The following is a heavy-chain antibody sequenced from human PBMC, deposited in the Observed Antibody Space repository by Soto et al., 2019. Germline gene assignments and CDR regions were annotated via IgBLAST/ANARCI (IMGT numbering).Heavy chain of an antibody. Sequence: SGPTLVNPTQTLTLTCTFSGFSLSTSEVGVGWIRQPPGKALEWLARIDWEDTKLYSTSLKTRLSISKDTSKNQVVLTMTNMDPADTATYYCARSFYGMDVWGPGTTVTVSS. V-gene: IGHV2-70*04. CDR3: ARSFYGMDV. CDR1: GFSLSTSEVG. CDR2: IDWEDTK. J-gene: IGHJ6*02.